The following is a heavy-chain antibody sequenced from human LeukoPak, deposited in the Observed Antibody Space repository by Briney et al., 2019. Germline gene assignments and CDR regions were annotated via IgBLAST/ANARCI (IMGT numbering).Heavy chain of an antibody. D-gene: IGHD2/OR15-2a*01. CDR1: GGSISSSN. V-gene: IGHV3-23*01. CDR3: AKGMSPTGTLALDI. Sequence: PSGTLSLTCAVSGGSISSSNWWSWVRQAPGKGPEWVAAISSSSTNTYFADSVKGRFTISRDNSKYTLYLQMNSLRPEDTARYYCAKGMSPTGTLALDIWGQGTMVTVSS. CDR2: ISSSSTNT. J-gene: IGHJ3*02.